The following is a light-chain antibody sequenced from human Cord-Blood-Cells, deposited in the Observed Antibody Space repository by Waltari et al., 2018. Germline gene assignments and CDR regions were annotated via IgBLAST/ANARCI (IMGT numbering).Light chain of an antibody. J-gene: IGLJ3*02. Sequence: SYELTQPPPVSVSPGQTARITCSGDALPKQNAYWYQQKPGQAPVLVIYKDSERHSGIPERFSGSSSGTTVTLTISGVQAEDEADYYCQSADSSGTYWVFGGGTKLTVL. CDR3: QSADSSGTYWV. CDR1: ALPKQN. V-gene: IGLV3-25*03. CDR2: KDS.